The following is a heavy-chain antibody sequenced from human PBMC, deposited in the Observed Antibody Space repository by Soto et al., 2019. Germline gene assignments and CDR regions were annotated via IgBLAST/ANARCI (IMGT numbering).Heavy chain of an antibody. J-gene: IGHJ5*02. Sequence: PGESLKISCQGSGYAFSSYWIAWVRQMPGKGLEWTGIIYPGDSDTRYSPSFQGQVIISVDKSITTAYLQWSSLKASDTAMYYCARGYCTATICDPWFDPWGQGTLVTVSS. CDR1: GYAFSSYW. CDR2: IYPGDSDT. D-gene: IGHD2-8*02. CDR3: ARGYCTATICDPWFDP. V-gene: IGHV5-51*01.